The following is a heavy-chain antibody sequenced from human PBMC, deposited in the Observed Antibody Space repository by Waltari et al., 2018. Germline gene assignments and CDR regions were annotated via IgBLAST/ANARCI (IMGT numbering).Heavy chain of an antibody. CDR3: AKEGQYYYDSSGYIPGDY. Sequence: EVQLLESGGGLVQPGGSLRLSCAASGFTFSSYAMSWVRQAPGKGLDWVSVIYSGGSTYYADSVKGRFTISRDNSKNTLYLQMNSLRAEDTAVYYCAKEGQYYYDSSGYIPGDYWGQGTLVTVSS. CDR1: GFTFSSYA. J-gene: IGHJ4*02. D-gene: IGHD3-22*01. V-gene: IGHV3-23*03. CDR2: IYSGGST.